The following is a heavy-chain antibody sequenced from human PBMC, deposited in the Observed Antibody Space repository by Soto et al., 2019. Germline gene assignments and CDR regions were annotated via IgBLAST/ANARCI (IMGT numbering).Heavy chain of an antibody. J-gene: IGHJ6*03. CDR2: IYYSGST. D-gene: IGHD1-26*01. CDR3: ARLGSSKGYYYYYMDV. CDR1: GGSISSYY. V-gene: IGHV4-59*08. Sequence: PSETLSLTCTVSGGSISSYYWSWIRQPPGKGLEWIGYIYYSGSTNYNPSLKSRVTISVDTSKNQFSLKLSSVTAADTAVYYCARLGSSKGYYYYYMDVWGKGTTVTVSS.